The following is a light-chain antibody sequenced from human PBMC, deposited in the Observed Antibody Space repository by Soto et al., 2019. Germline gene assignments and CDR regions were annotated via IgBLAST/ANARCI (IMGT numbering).Light chain of an antibody. CDR2: GAS. V-gene: IGKV3-20*01. CDR3: QPYDNSFT. J-gene: IGKJ4*01. CDR1: QSVSSSY. Sequence: GWTNTKGTLSLSPGERATVSCRASQSVSSSYLAWYQHKPGQAPRLLISGASNRAAGIPDRFSGSGSGADFTLTISRLEPEDFAVYYCQPYDNSFTFGGG.